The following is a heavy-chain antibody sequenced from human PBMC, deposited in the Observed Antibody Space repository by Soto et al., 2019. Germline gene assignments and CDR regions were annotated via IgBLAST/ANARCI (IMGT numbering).Heavy chain of an antibody. CDR1: GFTFSSYA. D-gene: IGHD4-4*01. Sequence: GGSLRLSCAASGFTFSSYAMSWVRQAPGKGLEWVSAISGSGGSTYYADSVKGRFTISRDNSDDTLYLEMNSLRVEDTAIYYCAKDAYTKYYYYGMDVWGQGTTVTVS. J-gene: IGHJ6*02. V-gene: IGHV3-23*01. CDR3: AKDAYTKYYYYGMDV. CDR2: ISGSGGST.